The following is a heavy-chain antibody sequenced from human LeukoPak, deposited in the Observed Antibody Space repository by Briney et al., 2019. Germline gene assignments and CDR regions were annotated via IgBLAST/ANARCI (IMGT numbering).Heavy chain of an antibody. CDR3: TTWADIAATLGFHP. CDR1: GFTFSNAW. J-gene: IGHJ5*02. D-gene: IGHD5-12*01. Sequence: PGGSLRLSCAASGFTFSNAWMSWVRQAPGKGLEWVGRIKSKTDGGTTDYAAPVKGRFTISRDDSKNTLYLQMNSLKTEDTAVYYCTTWADIAATLGFHPWGQGTLVTVSS. V-gene: IGHV3-15*01. CDR2: IKSKTDGGTT.